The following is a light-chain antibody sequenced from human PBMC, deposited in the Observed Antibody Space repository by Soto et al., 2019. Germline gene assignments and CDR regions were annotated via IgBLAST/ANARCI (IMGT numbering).Light chain of an antibody. V-gene: IGKV3-15*01. CDR1: QSVSNL. CDR2: GAT. J-gene: IGKJ1*01. CDR3: QQYNNWPRT. Sequence: EIVLTQSPATLSAYPGERATLSCRASQSVSNLLAWYQQKPGQAPRLLIHGATTRATGIPARFSGSGSGTELTLTISSLQSEDFAVYYCQQYNNWPRTFGQGTKVDIK.